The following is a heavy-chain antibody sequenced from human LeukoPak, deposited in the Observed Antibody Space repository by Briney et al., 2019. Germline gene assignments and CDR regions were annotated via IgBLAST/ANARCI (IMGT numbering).Heavy chain of an antibody. CDR2: ISWNSGSI. D-gene: IGHD1-7*01. V-gene: IGHV3-9*03. CDR1: GFTFDDYA. Sequence: PGGSLRLSCAASGFTFDDYAMHWVRQAPGKGLEWVSGISWNSGSIGYADSVKGRFTISRDNAKNSLYLQMNSLRAEDMALYYCAKDTSYNWNYERGDAFDIWGQGTMVTVSS. CDR3: AKDTSYNWNYERGDAFDI. J-gene: IGHJ3*02.